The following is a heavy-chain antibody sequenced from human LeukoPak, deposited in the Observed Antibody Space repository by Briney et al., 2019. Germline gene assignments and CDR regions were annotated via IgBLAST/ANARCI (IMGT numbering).Heavy chain of an antibody. V-gene: IGHV3-66*01. J-gene: IGHJ6*02. CDR1: GFTVSSNY. CDR3: ARERLTTSWVPYGMDV. Sequence: GGSLRLSCAASGFTVSSNYMSWVRQAPGKGLEWVSVIYSGGSTYYADSVKGRFTISRDNSKNTLYLQMNSLRAEDRAVYYCARERLTTSWVPYGMDVWGQGTTVTVSS. CDR2: IYSGGST. D-gene: IGHD2/OR15-2a*01.